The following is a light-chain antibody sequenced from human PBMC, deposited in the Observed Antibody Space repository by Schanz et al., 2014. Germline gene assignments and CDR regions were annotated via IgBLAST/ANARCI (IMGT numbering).Light chain of an antibody. Sequence: QSVLTQPPSVSGAPGQRVTISCTGSSSNIGAGYDVHWYQQLPGTAPKLLIYGNSNRPSGVPDRFSGSKSGTSASLAITGLQAEDEADYYCQSYDSSLSGFFWVFAGGTKLTVL. J-gene: IGLJ3*02. V-gene: IGLV1-40*01. CDR3: QSYDSSLSGFFWV. CDR2: GNS. CDR1: SSNIGAGYD.